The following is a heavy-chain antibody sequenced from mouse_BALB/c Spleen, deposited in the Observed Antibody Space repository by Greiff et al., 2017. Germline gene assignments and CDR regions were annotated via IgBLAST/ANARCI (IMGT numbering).Heavy chain of an antibody. CDR2: IWSDGST. D-gene: IGHD1-1*01. V-gene: IGHV2-6-2*01. Sequence: QVQLQQSGPDLVAPSQSLSITCTVSGFSLTSYGVHWVRQPPGKGLEWLVVIWSDGSTTYNSALKSRLSISKDNSKSQVFLKMNSLQTDDTAMYYCASSTTVVATNAMDYWGQGTSVTVSS. CDR3: ASSTTVVATNAMDY. CDR1: GFSLTSYG. J-gene: IGHJ4*01.